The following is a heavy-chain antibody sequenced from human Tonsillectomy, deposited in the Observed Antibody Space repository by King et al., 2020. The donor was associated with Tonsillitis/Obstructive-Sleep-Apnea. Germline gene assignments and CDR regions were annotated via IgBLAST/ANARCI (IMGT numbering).Heavy chain of an antibody. CDR2: ISRSGSTI. D-gene: IGHD6-19*01. CDR1: GFTFSSYD. CDR3: ARETVPVAGKGYYFDY. Sequence: VQLVESGGGLVQPGGSLRLSCAASGFTFSSYDINWVRQAPGKGLEWVSYISRSGSTIYYAHSVKGRFTISRDNAKNSLYLQMNSLRAEDTAVYYCARETVPVAGKGYYFDYWGQGTLVTVSS. J-gene: IGHJ4*02. V-gene: IGHV3-48*03.